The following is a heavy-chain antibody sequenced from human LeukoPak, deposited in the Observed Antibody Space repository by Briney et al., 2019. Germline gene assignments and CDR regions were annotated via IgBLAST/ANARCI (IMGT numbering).Heavy chain of an antibody. Sequence: GGSLRLSCAASGFTFSSYWMSWVRQAPGKGLEWVAVISYDGSNKYYADSVKGRFTISRDNSKNTLYLQMNSLRAEDTAVYYCAKDRLLLHFDYWGQGTLVTVSS. CDR1: GFTFSSYW. J-gene: IGHJ4*02. CDR2: ISYDGSNK. V-gene: IGHV3-30*18. D-gene: IGHD2-15*01. CDR3: AKDRLLLHFDY.